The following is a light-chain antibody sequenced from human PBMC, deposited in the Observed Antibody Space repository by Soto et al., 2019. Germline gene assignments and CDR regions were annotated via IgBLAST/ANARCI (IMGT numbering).Light chain of an antibody. V-gene: IGKV1-5*03. CDR3: QQYNDKWT. Sequence: DIQMTQSPSTLSASVGDRVTITCRASQSTSSWLAWYQQKPGTAPNLLIHKASTLQSGVPSRFSGSGSGTEFTLTISSLQPDDSATYYCQQYNDKWTFGQGTKVDIK. CDR2: KAS. CDR1: QSTSSW. J-gene: IGKJ1*01.